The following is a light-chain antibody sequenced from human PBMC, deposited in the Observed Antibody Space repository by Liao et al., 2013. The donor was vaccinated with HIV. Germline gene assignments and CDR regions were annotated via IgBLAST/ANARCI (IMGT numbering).Light chain of an antibody. CDR1: KLGDKY. CDR3: QVWDSSSDHVV. V-gene: IGLV3-1*01. J-gene: IGLJ2*01. Sequence: SYELTQPPSVSVSPGQTASITCSGDKLGDKYACWYQQKPGQSPVLVIYQDSKRPSGIPERFSGSNSGNTATLTISRVEAGDDADYYCQVWDSSSDHVVFGGGTKLTVL. CDR2: QDS.